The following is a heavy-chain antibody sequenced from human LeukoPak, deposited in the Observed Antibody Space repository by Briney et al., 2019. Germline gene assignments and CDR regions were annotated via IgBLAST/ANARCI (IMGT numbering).Heavy chain of an antibody. CDR2: ISAYNGNT. D-gene: IGHD3-3*01. CDR3: ARVPSNPNYDFWSGYYFDY. CDR1: GYTFTSYG. Sequence: ASVKVSCKASGYTFTSYGIGWVRQAPGQGLEWMGWISAYNGNTNYAQKLQGRVTMTTDTSTSTAYMELRSLRSDDTAVYYCARVPSNPNYDFWSGYYFDYWGQGTLVTVSS. J-gene: IGHJ4*02. V-gene: IGHV1-18*01.